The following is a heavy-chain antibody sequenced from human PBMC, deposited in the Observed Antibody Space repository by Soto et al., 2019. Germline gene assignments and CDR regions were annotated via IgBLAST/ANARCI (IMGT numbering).Heavy chain of an antibody. J-gene: IGHJ6*02. D-gene: IGHD5-18*01. CDR3: AKGDTTMITDYYAMDV. CDR1: GFTFTSCA. CDR2: ISGSGGSE. V-gene: IGHV3-23*01. Sequence: PGGSLRLSCAVSGFTFTSCAMTWVRQAPGKGLEWVSAISGSGGSEFYADSVKGRFTISRDNSKNTLYLQMKSLRAEDTALYYCAKGDTTMITDYYAMDVWGQGTTVTVS.